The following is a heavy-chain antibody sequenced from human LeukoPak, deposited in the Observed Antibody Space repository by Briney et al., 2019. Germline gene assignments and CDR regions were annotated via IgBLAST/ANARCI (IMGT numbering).Heavy chain of an antibody. CDR3: ARGPDDILTGYNFDY. D-gene: IGHD3-9*01. CDR2: IIPIFGTA. V-gene: IGHV1-69*01. CDR1: GGTFSSYA. Sequence: ASVKVSCKASGGTFSSYAISWVRQAPGQGLEWMGGIIPIFGTANYAQKFQGSVTITADESTSTAYMELSSLRSEDTAVYYCARGPDDILTGYNFDYWGQGTLVTVSS. J-gene: IGHJ4*02.